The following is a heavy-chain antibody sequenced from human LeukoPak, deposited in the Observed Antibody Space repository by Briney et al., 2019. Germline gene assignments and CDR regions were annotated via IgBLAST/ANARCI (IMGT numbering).Heavy chain of an antibody. Sequence: SPGGSLRLSCAASRFSFINAWMTWVRQPPGKGLEWIGEIYHSGSTNYNPSLKSRVTISVDKSKNQFSLKLSSVTAADTAVYYCARNAVAGTGDYFDYWGQGTLVTVSS. CDR2: IYHSGST. CDR1: RFSFINAW. V-gene: IGHV4-4*02. D-gene: IGHD6-19*01. J-gene: IGHJ4*02. CDR3: ARNAVAGTGDYFDY.